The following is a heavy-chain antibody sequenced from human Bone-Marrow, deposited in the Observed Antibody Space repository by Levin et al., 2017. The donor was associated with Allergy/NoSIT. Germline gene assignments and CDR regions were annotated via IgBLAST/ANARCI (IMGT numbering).Heavy chain of an antibody. CDR2: ISYDGSNK. V-gene: IGHV3-30*18. J-gene: IGHJ6*02. D-gene: IGHD3-16*01. CDR3: AKGIPGGAVYYYYYYGMDV. Sequence: SGGSLRLSCAASGFTFSSYGMHWVRQAPGKGLEWVAVISYDGSNKYYADSVKGRFTISRDNSKNTLYLQMNSLRAEDTAVYYCAKGIPGGAVYYYYYYGMDVWGQGTTVTVSS. CDR1: GFTFSSYG.